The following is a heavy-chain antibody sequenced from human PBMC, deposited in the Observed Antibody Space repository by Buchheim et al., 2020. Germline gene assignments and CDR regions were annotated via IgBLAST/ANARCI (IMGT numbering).Heavy chain of an antibody. D-gene: IGHD1-1*01. CDR2: IYPSGST. CDR3: ARDNDGGGFDY. J-gene: IGHJ4*02. V-gene: IGHV4-4*02. Sequence: QVQLQESGPGLVKPSGTLSLTCAVSGGSISSSSKWWSWVRQPPGKGLEWIGEIYPSGSTNYKPSLKSRVTVSIDKSKNQFSLKLSSVTAADTAVYDCARDNDGGGFDYWGQGTL. CDR1: GGSISSSSKW.